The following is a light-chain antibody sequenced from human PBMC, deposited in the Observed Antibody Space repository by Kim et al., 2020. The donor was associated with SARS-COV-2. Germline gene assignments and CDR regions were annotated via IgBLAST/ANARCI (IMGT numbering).Light chain of an antibody. Sequence: SLPPGERATLSCRASQSVDSHLAWYQQKPGQVPRLLIYDATKRATGIPARFSASESGTDFTLTISSLEPEDFAVYYCQQGSHWPTFGGGTKVDIK. V-gene: IGKV3-11*01. J-gene: IGKJ4*01. CDR3: QQGSHWPT. CDR2: DAT. CDR1: QSVDSH.